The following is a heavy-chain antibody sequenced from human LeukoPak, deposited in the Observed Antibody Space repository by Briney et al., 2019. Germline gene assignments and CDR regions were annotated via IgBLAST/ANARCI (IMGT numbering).Heavy chain of an antibody. V-gene: IGHV3-30*18. CDR2: ISYDGSNK. D-gene: IGHD3-22*01. CDR3: ANEACYDSSGYID. CDR1: GFTFSSYG. Sequence: PGGSLRLSCAASGFTFSSYGMHWVRQAPGKGLEWVAVISYDGSNKYYADSVKGRFTISRDNSKNTLYLQMNSLRAEDTAVYYCANEACYDSSGYIDWGQGTLVTVSS. J-gene: IGHJ4*02.